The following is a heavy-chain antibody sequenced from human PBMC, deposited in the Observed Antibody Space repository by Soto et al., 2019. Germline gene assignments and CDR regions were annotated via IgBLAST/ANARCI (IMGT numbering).Heavy chain of an antibody. CDR1: GFTFSRYA. J-gene: IGHJ4*02. CDR3: ARYYYGSGNFDY. CDR2: IKQDGSEK. V-gene: IGHV3-7*01. D-gene: IGHD3-10*01. Sequence: PGGSLRLSCAASGFTFSRYAMSWVRQAPGKGLEWVANIKQDGSEKYYVDSVKGRFTISRDNAKNSLYLQMNSLRAEDTAVYYCARYYYGSGNFDYWGQGTLVTVSS.